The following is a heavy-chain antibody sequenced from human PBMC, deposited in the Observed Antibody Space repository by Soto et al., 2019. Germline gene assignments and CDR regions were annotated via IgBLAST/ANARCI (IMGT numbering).Heavy chain of an antibody. V-gene: IGHV3-64*01. CDR2: ISPNGDDT. D-gene: IGHD1-26*01. CDR3: ARGQRWAHLDY. J-gene: IGHJ4*02. CDR1: GFSFSSYA. Sequence: GSLRLSCAASGFSFSSYAMHWVRQAPGKGLEYVSAISPNGDDTYYANSMKGRFTISRDNSKSTLYLQMGSLRAEDLAVYYCARGQRWAHLDYWGQGT.